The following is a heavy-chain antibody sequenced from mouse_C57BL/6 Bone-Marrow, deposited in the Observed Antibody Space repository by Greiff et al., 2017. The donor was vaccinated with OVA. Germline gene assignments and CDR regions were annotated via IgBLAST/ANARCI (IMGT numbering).Heavy chain of an antibody. V-gene: IGHV1-39*01. CDR1: GYSFTDYN. CDR2: INPNYGTT. D-gene: IGHD1-1*01. Sequence: VQLQQSGPELVKPGASVKISCKASGYSFTDYNMNWVKQSNGKSLEWIGVINPNYGTTSYNQKFKGKATLTVDQSSSTAYMQLNILTSEDSAVYYCASRYYCGSAPFDYWGQGTTLTVSS. CDR3: ASRYYCGSAPFDY. J-gene: IGHJ2*01.